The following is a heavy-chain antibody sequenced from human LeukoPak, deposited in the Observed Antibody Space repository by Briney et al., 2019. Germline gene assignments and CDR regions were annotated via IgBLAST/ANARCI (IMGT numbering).Heavy chain of an antibody. D-gene: IGHD2-15*01. Sequence: ASVKVSCKASGYTFTGYYMHWVRQAPGQGLEWMGWINPNSGGTNYAQKFQGRVTMTRDTSISTAYMELSRLRSDDTAVYYCARDSSGGNNWFDPWGQGTLVTVSS. CDR1: GYTFTGYY. CDR2: INPNSGGT. J-gene: IGHJ5*02. CDR3: ARDSSGGNNWFDP. V-gene: IGHV1-2*02.